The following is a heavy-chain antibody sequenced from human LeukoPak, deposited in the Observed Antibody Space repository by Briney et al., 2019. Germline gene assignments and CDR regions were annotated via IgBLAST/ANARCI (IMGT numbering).Heavy chain of an antibody. J-gene: IGHJ4*02. Sequence: GGSLRLSCAASGFTFSGSAMHWVRQASGKGLEWVGRIRSKANSYATAYAASVKGRFTISRDDSKNTAYLQMNSLKTEDTAVYYCIRSVEMATDSVRSWDDYWGQGTLVTVSS. CDR2: IRSKANSYAT. V-gene: IGHV3-73*01. D-gene: IGHD5-24*01. CDR3: IRSVEMATDSVRSWDDY. CDR1: GFTFSGSA.